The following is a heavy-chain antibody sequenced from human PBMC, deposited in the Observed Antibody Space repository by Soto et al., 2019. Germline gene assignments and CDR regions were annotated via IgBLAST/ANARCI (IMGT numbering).Heavy chain of an antibody. Sequence: SETLSLTCTVSGGSVSSGSYYWSWIRQPPGKGLEWIGYIYYSGSTNYNPSLKSRVTISVDTSKNQFSLKLSSVTAADTAVYYCARGEYYYDSSGYYYWSHFDYWGQGTLVTVS. CDR2: IYYSGST. J-gene: IGHJ4*02. CDR3: ARGEYYYDSSGYYYWSHFDY. CDR1: GGSVSSGSYY. V-gene: IGHV4-61*01. D-gene: IGHD3-22*01.